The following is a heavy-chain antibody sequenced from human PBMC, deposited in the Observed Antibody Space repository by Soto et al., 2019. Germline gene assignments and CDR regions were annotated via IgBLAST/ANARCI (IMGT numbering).Heavy chain of an antibody. Sequence: EVQLLESGGGLVQPGGSLRLSCAASGFTFSSYAMSWVRQAPGKGLEWVSVISGSGAGTYYADSVKGRFIISRDNSKNTVYLQVNSLRAEDTAVSYCAIFLVVGPPGYGMDVWGQGTTVTVSS. J-gene: IGHJ6*02. CDR2: ISGSGAGT. D-gene: IGHD2-15*01. CDR1: GFTFSSYA. V-gene: IGHV3-23*01. CDR3: AIFLVVGPPGYGMDV.